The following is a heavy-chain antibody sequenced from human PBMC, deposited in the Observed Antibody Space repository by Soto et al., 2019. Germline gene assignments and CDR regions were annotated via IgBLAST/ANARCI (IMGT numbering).Heavy chain of an antibody. V-gene: IGHV1-8*01. CDR2: MNPNSGNT. J-gene: IGHJ6*03. D-gene: IGHD5-12*01. CDR1: GYTFTSYD. Sequence: QVQLVQSGAEVKKPGASVKVSCKASGYTFTSYDINWVRQATGQGLEWMGWMNPNSGNTGYAQKFQGRVTMTRNTSISTAYMELSSLRSEDTAVYYCAREVATIPRDYYYYMDVWGKGTTVPVSS. CDR3: AREVATIPRDYYYYMDV.